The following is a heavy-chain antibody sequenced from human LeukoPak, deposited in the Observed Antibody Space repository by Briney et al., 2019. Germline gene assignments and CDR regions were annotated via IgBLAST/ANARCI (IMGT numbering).Heavy chain of an antibody. CDR2: IRTKAYGGTT. V-gene: IGHV3-49*04. CDR3: TRGGPGDY. Sequence: GGSLRLSCTASGFTSGDYAMSWVRQAPGKGLEWIGFIRTKAYGGTTEYAASVKGRFTISRDDSKSIAYLQMNSLKTEDTAVYYCTRGGPGDYWGQGTLVTVSS. J-gene: IGHJ4*02. D-gene: IGHD3-10*01. CDR1: GFTSGDYA.